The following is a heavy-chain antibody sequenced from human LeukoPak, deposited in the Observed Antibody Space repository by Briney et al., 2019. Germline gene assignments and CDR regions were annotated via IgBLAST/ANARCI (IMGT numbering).Heavy chain of an antibody. CDR2: IYYSGTT. CDR1: GGSISSGDYY. V-gene: IGHV4-30-4*01. D-gene: IGHD6-13*01. CDR3: ARVNQQLANDAFDI. J-gene: IGHJ3*02. Sequence: SQTLSLTCTVSGGSISSGDYYWSWIRQPPGKGLEWIGYIYYSGTTFYNPSLQSRVTKSVDTSKNQFSLTLSSVTAADTAVYYCARVNQQLANDAFDIWGQGTMVTVS.